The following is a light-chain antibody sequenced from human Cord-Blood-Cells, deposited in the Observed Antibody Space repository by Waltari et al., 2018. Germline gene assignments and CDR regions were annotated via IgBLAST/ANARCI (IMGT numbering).Light chain of an antibody. CDR2: DAS. V-gene: IGKV1-5*01. Sequence: GDRVTITCRASQSISSWLAWYQPKPGKAPKRLIYDASRLESGVPSTFSGSGSETEFTLPISSLQPDDVATYYCQQHSNYSYTSGQGPNLATK. CDR3: QQHSNYSYT. J-gene: IGKJ2*01. CDR1: QSISSW.